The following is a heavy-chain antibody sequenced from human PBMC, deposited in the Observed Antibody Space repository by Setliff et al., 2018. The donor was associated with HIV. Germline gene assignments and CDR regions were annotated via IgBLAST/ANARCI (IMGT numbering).Heavy chain of an antibody. CDR2: LDTRGRA. J-gene: IGHJ4*02. Sequence: SETLSLTCTVSGGSISRYFWNWIRQPPGKGLEWIGYLDTRGRAIYNPSLESRVAMSVDTSKNQFSLKLSSVTAADTAVYYCARDYSGWYYFDCWGQGTLVTVSS. CDR1: GGSISRYF. CDR3: ARDYSGWYYFDC. V-gene: IGHV4-4*08. D-gene: IGHD6-19*01.